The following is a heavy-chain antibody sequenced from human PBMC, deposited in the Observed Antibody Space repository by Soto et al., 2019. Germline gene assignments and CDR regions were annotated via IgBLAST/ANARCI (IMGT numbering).Heavy chain of an antibody. Sequence: GALRLSCAASGFTFSSYAMSWVRQAPGKGLEWVSAISGSGGSTYYADSVKGRFTISRDNSKNTLYLQMNSLRAEDTAVYYCAKDGQYDFWGWFDPWGQGTLVTAPQ. CDR3: AKDGQYDFWGWFDP. CDR2: ISGSGGST. J-gene: IGHJ5*02. CDR1: GFTFSSYA. D-gene: IGHD3-3*01. V-gene: IGHV3-23*01.